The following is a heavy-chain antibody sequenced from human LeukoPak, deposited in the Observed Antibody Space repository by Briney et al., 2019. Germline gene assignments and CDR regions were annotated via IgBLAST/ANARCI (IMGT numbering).Heavy chain of an antibody. D-gene: IGHD3-22*01. CDR2: INHSGST. Sequence: SSETLSLTCAVYGGSFSGYYWSWIRQPPGKGLEWIGEINHSGSTNYNPSLKSRVTISVDTSKNQFSLKLSPVTAADTAVYYCASLTGDYYDSSGYYFDYWGQGTLVTVSS. V-gene: IGHV4-34*01. CDR1: GGSFSGYY. CDR3: ASLTGDYYDSSGYYFDY. J-gene: IGHJ4*02.